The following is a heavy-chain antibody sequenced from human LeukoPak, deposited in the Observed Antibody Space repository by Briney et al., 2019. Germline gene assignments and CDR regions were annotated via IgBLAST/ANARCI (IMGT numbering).Heavy chain of an antibody. V-gene: IGHV5-51*01. CDR2: NYPGDSDT. Sequence: GESLKICFKGSGYSFTNYWSGLGRQMAGEVLGLGGINYPGDSDTRYSPSFQGQVTMSAHKSISTAHLQWSSLKASDTAMYYCARGGVWYGDYGHAAFHIWGEGPMVSVSS. CDR1: GYSFTNYW. D-gene: IGHD4-17*01. J-gene: IGHJ3*02. CDR3: ARGGVWYGDYGHAAFHI.